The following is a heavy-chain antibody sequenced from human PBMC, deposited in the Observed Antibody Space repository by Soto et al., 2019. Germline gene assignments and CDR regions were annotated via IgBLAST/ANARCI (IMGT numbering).Heavy chain of an antibody. J-gene: IGHJ4*02. CDR3: TRDPRITDF. CDR1: GFSVRDYY. V-gene: IGHV3-11*01. D-gene: IGHD3-16*01. CDR2: INPGGDVI. Sequence: QVRLVESGGGLVKPEGSLTLSCAASGFSVRDYYMTWIRQAPGKGLELLSYINPGGDVIKYVDSVKGRFTISRDNAKNSLYLHMNNLRAEDTAVYYCTRDPRITDFWGQGTLVTVSS.